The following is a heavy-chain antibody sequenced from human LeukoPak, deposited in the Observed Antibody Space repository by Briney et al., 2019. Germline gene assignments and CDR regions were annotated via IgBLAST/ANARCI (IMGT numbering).Heavy chain of an antibody. CDR1: GFTFSSYW. CDR3: ARDPGSGYYYSYDY. Sequence: LPGGSLSLSCAASGFTFSSYWLTWVRQAPGKGLEWVANIKQDGSEKFYVDSVKGRFTISRDTSKNSMYLQMNSLRAEDTAVYYCARDPGSGYYYSYDYWGQGTLVTVSS. CDR2: IKQDGSEK. D-gene: IGHD3-22*01. J-gene: IGHJ4*02. V-gene: IGHV3-7*01.